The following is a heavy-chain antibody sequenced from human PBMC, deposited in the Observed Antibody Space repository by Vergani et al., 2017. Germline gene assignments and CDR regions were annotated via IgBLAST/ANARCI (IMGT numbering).Heavy chain of an antibody. CDR3: ARVGGPEKGAYFDC. V-gene: IGHV3-30*04. D-gene: IGHD2-15*01. CDR2: ISYDGSNK. J-gene: IGHJ4*02. CDR1: GFTFSRYA. Sequence: QVQLVESGGGVVQPGRSLRLPCAASGFTFSRYAMHWVRQAPGKGLQWVAFISYDGSNKYYADSVKGRFTISRDNSKNTLYLQMNSLRAEDTAVYYCARVGGPEKGAYFDCWGQGTLVTVSS.